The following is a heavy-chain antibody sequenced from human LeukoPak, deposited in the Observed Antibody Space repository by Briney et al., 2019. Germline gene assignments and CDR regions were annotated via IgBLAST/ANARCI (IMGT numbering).Heavy chain of an antibody. CDR2: IYTSGST. Sequence: PSETLSLTCTVSGGSISSGSYYWSWIRQPAGKGLEWIGRIYTSGSTNYNPSLKSRVTISVDTSKNQFSLKLSSVTAADTAVYYCARVVPVTYYYGSGSGTVDYWGQGTLVTVSS. D-gene: IGHD3-10*01. V-gene: IGHV4-61*02. CDR1: GGSISSGSYY. CDR3: ARVVPVTYYYGSGSGTVDY. J-gene: IGHJ4*02.